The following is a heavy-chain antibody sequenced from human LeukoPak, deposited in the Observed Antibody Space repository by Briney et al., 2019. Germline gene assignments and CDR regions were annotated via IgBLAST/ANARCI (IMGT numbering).Heavy chain of an antibody. CDR3: ARADYGGDNYYMDV. Sequence: RASVKVSCKASGYTFTGYYMHWVRQAPGQGLEWMGWINPNSGGTNYAQKFQGRITMTRDTSISTAYMELSRLRSDDTAVYYCARADYGGDNYYMDVWGKGTTVTVSS. CDR1: GYTFTGYY. V-gene: IGHV1-2*02. D-gene: IGHD4-23*01. CDR2: INPNSGGT. J-gene: IGHJ6*03.